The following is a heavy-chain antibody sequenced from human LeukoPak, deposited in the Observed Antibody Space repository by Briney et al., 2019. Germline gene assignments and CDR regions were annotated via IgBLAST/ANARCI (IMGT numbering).Heavy chain of an antibody. V-gene: IGHV1-69*05. CDR3: ARDEAAAGTVWFDP. CDR2: IIPIFGTA. D-gene: IGHD6-13*01. Sequence: GASVKVSCKASGGTFSSYAISWVRQAPGQGLEWMGGIIPIFGTANYAQKFQGRVTITTDESTSTAYMELSSLRSEDTAVYYCARDEAAAGTVWFDPWGQGTLVTVSS. J-gene: IGHJ5*02. CDR1: GGTFSSYA.